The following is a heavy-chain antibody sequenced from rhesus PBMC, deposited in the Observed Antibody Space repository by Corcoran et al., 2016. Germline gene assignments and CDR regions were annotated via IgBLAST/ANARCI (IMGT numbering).Heavy chain of an antibody. Sequence: QVQLQESGPGLVKPSETLSLTCAVSGYSISSNYWSWLRQPPGKGLEWIEYIYGSSGSTYYNPSLTSRVTMSTDTSKNQFSLKLSSVTAADTAVYYCARGSSVRGYDYWGQGVLVTVSS. CDR2: IYGSSGST. CDR1: GYSISSNY. V-gene: IGHV4-147*01. CDR3: ARGSSVRGYDY. J-gene: IGHJ4*01. D-gene: IGHD1-44*02.